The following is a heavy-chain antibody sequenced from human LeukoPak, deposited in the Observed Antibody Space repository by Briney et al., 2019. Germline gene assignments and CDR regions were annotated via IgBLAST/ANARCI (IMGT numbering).Heavy chain of an antibody. V-gene: IGHV1-2*02. CDR2: INPNSGGT. Sequence: ASVKVSCKASGYIFTGFYMHWVRQAPGQGLEWMGWINPNSGGTNYAQKFQGRVTMTRDTSISTAYMELSRLRSDDTAVYYCAREPGYSSGWYPEYYMDVWGKGTTVTISS. CDR3: AREPGYSSGWYPEYYMDV. J-gene: IGHJ6*03. CDR1: GYIFTGFY. D-gene: IGHD6-19*01.